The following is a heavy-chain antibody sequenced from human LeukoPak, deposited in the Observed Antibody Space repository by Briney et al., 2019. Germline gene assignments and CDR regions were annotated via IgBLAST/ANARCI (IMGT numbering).Heavy chain of an antibody. Sequence: ASVKDSCKASGYTFTGYYMHWVRQAPGQGLEWMGWINPNSGGTNYAQKFQGRVTMTRDTSISTAYMELSRLRSDDTAVYYCARDSSSWYGWFDPWGQGTLVTVSS. V-gene: IGHV1-2*02. D-gene: IGHD6-13*01. CDR3: ARDSSSWYGWFDP. J-gene: IGHJ5*02. CDR1: GYTFTGYY. CDR2: INPNSGGT.